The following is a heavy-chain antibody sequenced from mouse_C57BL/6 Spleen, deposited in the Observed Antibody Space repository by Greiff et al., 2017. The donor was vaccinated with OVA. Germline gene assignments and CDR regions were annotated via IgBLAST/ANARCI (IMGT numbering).Heavy chain of an antibody. Sequence: VQGVESGPGLVAPSQSLSITCTVSGFSLTSYGVHWVRQPPGKGLEWLVVIWSDGSTTYNSALKSRLSISKDNSKSQVFLKMNSLQTDDTAMYYCARLGRRDYYAMDYWGQGTSVTVSS. D-gene: IGHD4-1*01. CDR1: GFSLTSYG. V-gene: IGHV2-6*03. J-gene: IGHJ4*01. CDR2: IWSDGST. CDR3: ARLGRRDYYAMDY.